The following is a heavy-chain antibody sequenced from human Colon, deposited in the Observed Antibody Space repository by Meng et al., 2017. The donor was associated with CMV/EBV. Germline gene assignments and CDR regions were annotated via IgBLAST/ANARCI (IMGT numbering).Heavy chain of an antibody. CDR2: ISSSGSTI. Sequence: GGSLRLSCAASGFTFSDYYMSWIRQAPGKGLEWVSYISSSGSTIYYADSVKGRFTISRDNAKNSLYLQMNSLRAEDTALYYCARTYSGYDFTPFDYWGQGTLVTVSS. CDR3: ARTYSGYDFTPFDY. D-gene: IGHD5-12*01. J-gene: IGHJ4*02. V-gene: IGHV3-11*01. CDR1: GFTFSDYY.